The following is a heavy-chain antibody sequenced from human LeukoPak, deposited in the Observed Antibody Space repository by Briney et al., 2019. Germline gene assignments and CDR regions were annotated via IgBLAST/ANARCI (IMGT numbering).Heavy chain of an antibody. Sequence: GGSLRLSCAVSGFTFSDYSMNWVRQPPGKGLEWISYISTGGQTIYYADSVEGRFTISRDNSKNTLYLQMNSLRAEDTAVYYCARWTNSDSDYWGQGTLVTVSS. J-gene: IGHJ4*02. CDR3: ARWTNSDSDY. D-gene: IGHD7-27*01. CDR1: GFTFSDYS. CDR2: ISTGGQTI. V-gene: IGHV3-48*01.